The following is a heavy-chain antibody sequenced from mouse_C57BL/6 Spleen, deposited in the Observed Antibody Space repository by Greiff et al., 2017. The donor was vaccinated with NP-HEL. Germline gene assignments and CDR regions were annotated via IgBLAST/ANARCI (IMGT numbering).Heavy chain of an antibody. CDR3: ARIYYYGSSYYFDY. CDR1: GYTFTSYW. CDR2: IYPSDSET. V-gene: IGHV1-61*01. J-gene: IGHJ2*01. Sequence: VQLQQPGAELVRPGSSVKLSCKASGYTFTSYWMDWVKQRPGQGLEWIGNIYPSDSETHYNQKFKDKATLTVDKSSSTAYMQLSSLTSEDSAVYYCARIYYYGSSYYFDYWGQGTTLTVSS. D-gene: IGHD1-1*01.